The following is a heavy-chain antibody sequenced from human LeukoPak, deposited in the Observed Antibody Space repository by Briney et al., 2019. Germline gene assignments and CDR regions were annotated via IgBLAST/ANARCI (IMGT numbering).Heavy chain of an antibody. CDR1: GYSISSGYY. V-gene: IGHV4-38-2*02. J-gene: IGHJ2*01. CDR2: IYHSGST. CDR3: AREGYYDSSGRFGYFDL. D-gene: IGHD3-22*01. Sequence: PSETLSLTCAVSGYSISSGYYWGWIRQPPGKGLEGIGSIYHSGSTYYNPSLKSRVTISVDTSKNQFSLKLSSVTAAGTAVYYCAREGYYDSSGRFGYFDLWGRGTLVTVSS.